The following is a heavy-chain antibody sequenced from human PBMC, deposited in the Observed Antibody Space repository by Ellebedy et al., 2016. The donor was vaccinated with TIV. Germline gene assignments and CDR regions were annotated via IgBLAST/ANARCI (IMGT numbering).Heavy chain of an antibody. CDR2: ISSSSSYT. V-gene: IGHV3-11*06. Sequence: PGGSLRLSCAASGFTFSDYYMSWIRQAPGKGLEWVSYISSSSSYTNYADSVKGRFTISRDNAKNSLYLQMNSLRAEDTAVYYCAREVCSSTSCFGAFDIWGQGTMVTVSS. CDR3: AREVCSSTSCFGAFDI. D-gene: IGHD2-2*01. J-gene: IGHJ3*02. CDR1: GFTFSDYY.